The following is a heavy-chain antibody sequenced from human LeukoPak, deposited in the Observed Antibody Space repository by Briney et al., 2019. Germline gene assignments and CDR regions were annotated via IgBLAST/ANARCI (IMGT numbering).Heavy chain of an antibody. V-gene: IGHV4-39*01. CDR1: GGSIDSRSYY. CDR2: IYHSGST. Sequence: SETLSLTCTVSGGSIDSRSYYWDWIRQAPGKGLEWIGTIYHSGSTEYNPSLKSRVTISVDTSKKQFSLKLRSVTAADTAVYYCARLPRYDFWSWGQGTLVTVSS. CDR3: ARLPRYDFWS. J-gene: IGHJ4*02. D-gene: IGHD3-3*01.